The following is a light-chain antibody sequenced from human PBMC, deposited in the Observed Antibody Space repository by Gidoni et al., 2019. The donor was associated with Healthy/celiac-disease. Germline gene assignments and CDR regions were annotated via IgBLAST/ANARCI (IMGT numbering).Light chain of an antibody. V-gene: IGKV3-20*01. CDR2: GAA. CDR3: QQYGSSPQWT. Sequence: EIVFMQSPGTLSLSPGERATLSCRASQSVSSSYLAWYQQKPGQAPRLLIYGAASRATCIPDRFSGSGSGTAFTLTISRLEPEDFAVYYCQQYGSSPQWTFXQXTKVEIK. J-gene: IGKJ1*01. CDR1: QSVSSSY.